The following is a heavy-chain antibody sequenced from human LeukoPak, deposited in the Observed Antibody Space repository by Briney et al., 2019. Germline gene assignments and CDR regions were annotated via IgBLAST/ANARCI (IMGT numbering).Heavy chain of an antibody. V-gene: IGHV1-2*02. CDR1: GYTFIDYY. Sequence: ASVKVSCKASGYTFIDYYIHWVRQAPGQGLEWVGWIKSISGGTNYAQKFQGRVTITRDTSINTAYMDLTNLSSDDTAVYYCTRSGTDIFAFWGQGTPVTVSS. CDR3: TRSGTDIFAF. D-gene: IGHD3-3*02. CDR2: IKSISGGT. J-gene: IGHJ4*02.